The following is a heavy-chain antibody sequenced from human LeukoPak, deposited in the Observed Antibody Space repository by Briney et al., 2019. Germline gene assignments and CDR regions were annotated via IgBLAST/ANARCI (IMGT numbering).Heavy chain of an antibody. CDR1: GGSISTYY. Sequence: SETLSLTCTVSGGSISTYYWSWIRQPPGKGLEWIGYIYYSGSINYNPSLKSRVTISVDTSKNQFSLKLSSVTAADTAVYYCARGLLNYAAYYFDYWGQGTLVTVSS. CDR2: IYYSGSI. D-gene: IGHD1-7*01. V-gene: IGHV4-59*01. CDR3: ARGLLNYAAYYFDY. J-gene: IGHJ4*02.